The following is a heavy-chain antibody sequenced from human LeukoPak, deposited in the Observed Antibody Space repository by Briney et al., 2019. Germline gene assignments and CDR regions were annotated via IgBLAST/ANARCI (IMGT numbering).Heavy chain of an antibody. CDR3: ARGPPRGWYHY. V-gene: IGHV4-4*07. CDR2: IYTSGST. CDR1: GGSFSSYY. J-gene: IGHJ4*02. Sequence: PSETLSLTCTVLGGSFSSYYWGWIRKPAGKGLEWIGRIYTSGSTNYNPSLKSRVTMSVDTSKNQFSLKLSSVTAADTAVYYCARGPPRGWYHYWGQGTLVTVSS. D-gene: IGHD6-19*01.